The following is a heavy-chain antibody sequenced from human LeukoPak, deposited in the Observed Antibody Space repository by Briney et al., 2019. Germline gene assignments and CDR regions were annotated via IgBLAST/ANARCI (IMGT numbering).Heavy chain of an antibody. CDR2: IDWDDDT. D-gene: IGHD1-26*01. CDR3: ARTRVGPTRYFDY. J-gene: IGHJ4*02. CDR1: GGSISSYY. Sequence: TLSLTCTVSGGSISSYYWSWIRQPPGKALEWLARIDWDDDTYYSTSLKTRLTISKDTSKNHVVLTMTNIDPVDTATYYCARTRVGPTRYFDYWGQGTLVTVSS. V-gene: IGHV2-70*11.